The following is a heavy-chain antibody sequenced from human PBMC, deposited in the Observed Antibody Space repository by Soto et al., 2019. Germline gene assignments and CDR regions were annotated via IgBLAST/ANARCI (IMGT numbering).Heavy chain of an antibody. Sequence: ASVKVSCKASGYTFTSYGISWVRQAPGQGLEWMGWISAYNGNTNYAQKLQGRVTMTTDTSTSTAYMELRSLRPDDTAVYYCARDSPHCGGDCYPQNWFDPWGQGTLVTVSS. CDR3: ARDSPHCGGDCYPQNWFDP. CDR2: ISAYNGNT. CDR1: GYTFTSYG. V-gene: IGHV1-18*01. J-gene: IGHJ5*02. D-gene: IGHD2-21*02.